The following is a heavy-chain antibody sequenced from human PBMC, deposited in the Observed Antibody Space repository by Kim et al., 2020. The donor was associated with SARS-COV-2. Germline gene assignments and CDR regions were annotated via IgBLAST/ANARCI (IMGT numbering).Heavy chain of an antibody. CDR1: GFTFSNAW. CDR3: TTVGTIYSSQEFDY. J-gene: IGHJ4*02. CDR2: IKSKTDGGTT. Sequence: GGSLRLSCAASGFTFSNAWMSWVRQAPGKGLEWVGRIKSKTDGGTTDYAAPVKGRFTISRDDSKNTLYLQMNSLKTEDTAVYYCTTVGTIYSSQEFDYWGQGTLVTVSS. V-gene: IGHV3-15*01. D-gene: IGHD6-13*01.